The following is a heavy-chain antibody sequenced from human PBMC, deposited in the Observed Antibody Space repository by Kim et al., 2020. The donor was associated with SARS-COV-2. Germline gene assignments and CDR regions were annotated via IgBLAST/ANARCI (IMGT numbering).Heavy chain of an antibody. CDR3: ATAYAYCGGDCRGIDY. J-gene: IGHJ4*02. V-gene: IGHV1-24*01. D-gene: IGHD2-21*02. Sequence: KFQGRVTMTEDTSTDTAYMELSSLRSDDTAVYYCATAYAYCGGDCRGIDYWGQGTLVTVSS.